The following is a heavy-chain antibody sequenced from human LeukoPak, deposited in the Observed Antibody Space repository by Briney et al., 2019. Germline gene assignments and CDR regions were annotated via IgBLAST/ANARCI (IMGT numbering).Heavy chain of an antibody. CDR3: AREKGVTVSFDY. D-gene: IGHD4-11*01. CDR2: IYYSGST. J-gene: IGHJ4*02. Sequence: SSETLSLTCTVSGGSISSGDYYWSWIRQPPGKGLEWIGYIYYSGSTYYNPSLKSRVTISVDTSKSQFSLKLSSVTAADTAVYYCAREKGVTVSFDYWGQGTLVTVSS. V-gene: IGHV4-30-4*01. CDR1: GGSISSGDYY.